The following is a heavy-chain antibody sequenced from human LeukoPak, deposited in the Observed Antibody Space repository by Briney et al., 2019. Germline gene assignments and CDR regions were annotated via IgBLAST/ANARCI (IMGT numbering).Heavy chain of an antibody. D-gene: IGHD4-11*01. J-gene: IGHJ4*02. CDR2: INPNSGGT. CDR3: ARDHFAGTYSNHY. CDR1: GYTFTGYY. Sequence: ASVKVSCKASGYTFTGYYIHWVRQAPGQGLEWMGRINPNSGGTSSAEKFQGRVTMTRDTSITTAYMELSRLTSDDTAVYYCARDHFAGTYSNHYWGRGTLVTVSS. V-gene: IGHV1-2*06.